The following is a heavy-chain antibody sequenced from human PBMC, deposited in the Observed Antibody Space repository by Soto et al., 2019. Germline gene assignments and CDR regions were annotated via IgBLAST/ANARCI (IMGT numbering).Heavy chain of an antibody. CDR1: GGSISSSSYY. CDR2: IYYSGST. J-gene: IGHJ4*02. Sequence: PSESLSLTCTVSGGSISSSSYYWGWILQPPGKGLEWIGSIYYSGSTYYNPSLKSRVTISVDTSKNQFSLKLSSVTAADTAVYYCASDPEDCSSTSCYWGWSQGTLVTVSS. CDR3: ASDPEDCSSTSCYWG. V-gene: IGHV4-39*01. D-gene: IGHD2-2*01.